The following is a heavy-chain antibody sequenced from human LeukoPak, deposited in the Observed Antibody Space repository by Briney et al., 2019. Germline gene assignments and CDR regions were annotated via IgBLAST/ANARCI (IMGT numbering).Heavy chain of an antibody. CDR3: AKDIEY. Sequence: GGSLRLSCAASGFTFDDYAMHWVRQAPGKGLEWVSGISWNSGSIGYADFVKGRFTISRDNAKNSLYLQMNSLRAGDTALYYCAKDIEYWGQGTLLTVSS. CDR2: ISWNSGSI. J-gene: IGHJ4*02. CDR1: GFTFDDYA. V-gene: IGHV3-9*01.